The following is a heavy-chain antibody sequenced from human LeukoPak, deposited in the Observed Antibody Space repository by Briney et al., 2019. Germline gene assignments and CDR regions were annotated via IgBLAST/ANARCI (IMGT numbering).Heavy chain of an antibody. CDR1: GYTFTSYA. Sequence: GASVKVSCKASGYTFTSYAMNWVRQAPGQGLEWMGWINTNTGNPTYAQGFTGRFVFSLDTSVSTAYLQISSLKAEDTAAYYCARSWEGGGYVHSGYWGQGTLVTVSS. D-gene: IGHD5-12*01. CDR3: ARSWEGGGYVHSGY. V-gene: IGHV7-4-1*02. J-gene: IGHJ4*02. CDR2: INTNTGNP.